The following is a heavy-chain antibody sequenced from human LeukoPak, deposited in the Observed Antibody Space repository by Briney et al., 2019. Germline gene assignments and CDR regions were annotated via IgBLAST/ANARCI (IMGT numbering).Heavy chain of an antibody. J-gene: IGHJ4*02. V-gene: IGHV3-11*01. D-gene: IGHD3-22*01. CDR3: ARNYDSSGSAYYFDY. Sequence: LSLTCTVSGGSISSSSYYWGWIRQAPGKGLEWVSYISSSGSTIYYADSVKGRFTISRDNAKNSLYLQMNSLRAEDTAVYYCARNYDSSGSAYYFDYWGQGTLVTVSS. CDR2: ISSSGSTI. CDR1: GGSISSSSYY.